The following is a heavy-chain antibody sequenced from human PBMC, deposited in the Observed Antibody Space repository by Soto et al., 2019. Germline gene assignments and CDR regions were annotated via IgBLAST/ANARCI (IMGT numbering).Heavy chain of an antibody. CDR2: IYYSGST. J-gene: IGHJ4*02. V-gene: IGHV4-59*01. Sequence: QVQLQESGPGLVKPSETLSLTCTVSGGSISSYYWSWIRQPPGKGLEWIGYIYYSGSTNYNPSLKSRVTISVDTSKNQFSLKLSSVTAADTAVYYCAREAAPLYGDFRRPYFDYWGQGTLVTVSS. D-gene: IGHD4-17*01. CDR3: AREAAPLYGDFRRPYFDY. CDR1: GGSISSYY.